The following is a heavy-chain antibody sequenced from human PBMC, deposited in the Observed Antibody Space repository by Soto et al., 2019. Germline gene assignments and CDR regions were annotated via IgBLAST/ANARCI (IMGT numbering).Heavy chain of an antibody. V-gene: IGHV5-51*01. D-gene: IGHD2-8*01. CDR2: IYPGDSDT. J-gene: IGHJ4*02. Sequence: GESLKISCKGSGYSFTTYWIGWVRQMPGKGLEWMGIIYPGDSDTRYSPSFQGQVTISADKSISTAYLQWSSLKASDSAIYYCGRGVGQQYFDYWGQGALVTVSS. CDR1: GYSFTTYW. CDR3: GRGVGQQYFDY.